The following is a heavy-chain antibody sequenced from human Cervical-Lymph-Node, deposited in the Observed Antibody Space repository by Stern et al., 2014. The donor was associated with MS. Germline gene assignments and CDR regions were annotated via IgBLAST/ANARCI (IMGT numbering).Heavy chain of an antibody. J-gene: IGHJ4*02. CDR3: ARDRYYYDSSGYYPFDY. CDR1: GYTFTSYG. Sequence: QMQLVQSGAEVKKPGASVKVSCKASGYTFTSYGISWVLQAPGQGLEWMGWISAYNGITNYAQKLQGRVTMTTDTSTSTAYMELRSLRSDDTAVYYCARDRYYYDSSGYYPFDYWGQGTLVTVSS. CDR2: ISAYNGIT. D-gene: IGHD3-22*01. V-gene: IGHV1-18*01.